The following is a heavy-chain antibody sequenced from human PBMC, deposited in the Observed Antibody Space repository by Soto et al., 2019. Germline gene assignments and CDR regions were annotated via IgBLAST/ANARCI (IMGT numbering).Heavy chain of an antibody. D-gene: IGHD3-10*01. Sequence: ASVKVSCKASGYTFTSYSMHWVRQAPGQRLEWMGWINAGNGNTKYSQKFQGRVTITRDTSASTAYMELSSLRSEDTAVYYCARSPPVFVRFAPPGQGTPVPVSS. J-gene: IGHJ5*01. CDR3: ARSPPVFVRFAP. CDR2: INAGNGNT. V-gene: IGHV1-3*01. CDR1: GYTFTSYS.